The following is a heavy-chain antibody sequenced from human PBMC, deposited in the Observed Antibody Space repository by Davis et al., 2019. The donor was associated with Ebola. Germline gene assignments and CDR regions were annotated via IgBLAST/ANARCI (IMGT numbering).Heavy chain of an antibody. V-gene: IGHV3-23*01. CDR3: AKGGDIVVVPAAISLGDYYYGMDV. J-gene: IGHJ6*02. CDR2: ISGSGGST. Sequence: GGSLRLSCTGSQFTFSLYAMNWVRQAPGKGLEWVSAISGSGGSTYYADSVKGRFTISRDNSKNTLYLQMNSLRAEDTAVYYCAKGGDIVVVPAAISLGDYYYGMDVWGQGTTVTVSS. CDR1: QFTFSLYA. D-gene: IGHD2-2*01.